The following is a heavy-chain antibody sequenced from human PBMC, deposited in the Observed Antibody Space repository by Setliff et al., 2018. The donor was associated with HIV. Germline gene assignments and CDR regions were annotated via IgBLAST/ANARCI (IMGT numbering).Heavy chain of an antibody. CDR3: APYNTRSGYYSMGWFDP. Sequence: SETLSLTCTVSGGSISSGGYCWSWIRQHPGKGLEWIGYIHYTGSTYYNPSLKSRVTISVDTSKNQFSLKLSSVTAADTAVYYCAPYNTRSGYYSMGWFDPWGQGTLVTVSS. V-gene: IGHV4-31*03. D-gene: IGHD3-3*01. CDR2: IHYTGST. J-gene: IGHJ5*02. CDR1: GGSISSGGYC.